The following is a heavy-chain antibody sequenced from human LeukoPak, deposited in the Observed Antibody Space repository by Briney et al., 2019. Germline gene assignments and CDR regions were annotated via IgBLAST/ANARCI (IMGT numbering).Heavy chain of an antibody. J-gene: IGHJ6*02. CDR2: IYHSGRT. V-gene: IGHV4-59*08. CDR1: GGSFSGYY. CDR3: ARHRVDTAMVGGPNYYYYYGLDV. D-gene: IGHD5-18*01. Sequence: PSETLSLTCAVYGGSFSGYYWSWIRQPPGKGLEWIGNIYHSGRTNYNPSLKSRVTISVDTSKNQFSLKLRSVTAADTAIYYCARHRVDTAMVGGPNYYYYYGLDVWGQGTTVTVSS.